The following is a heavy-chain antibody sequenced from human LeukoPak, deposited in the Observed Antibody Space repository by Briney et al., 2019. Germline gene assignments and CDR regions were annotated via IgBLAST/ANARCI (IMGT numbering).Heavy chain of an antibody. V-gene: IGHV3-7*01. CDR3: ARDAYGDASES. D-gene: IGHD2-2*01. J-gene: IGHJ5*02. CDR2: LRPDGSDK. Sequence: GGSLRLSCTGSGFTFSDYWMTWARQAPGKGLEWVANLRPDGSDKYYVDSVKGRFTISRDNAKKLVYLQMNSLRAEATAVYYCARDAYGDASESWGQGTLVTVSS. CDR1: GFTFSDYW.